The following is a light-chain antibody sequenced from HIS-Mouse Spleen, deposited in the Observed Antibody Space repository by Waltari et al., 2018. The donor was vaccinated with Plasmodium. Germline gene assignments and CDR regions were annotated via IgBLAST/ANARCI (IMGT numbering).Light chain of an antibody. J-gene: IGLJ1*01. V-gene: IGLV2-11*01. CDR2: DVS. CDR3: CSYAGSYTYV. Sequence: QSALTQPGSVSGSPGQSVTISCTGTSSDVGGYNYVSWYQQHPGKAPNLMIYDVSKRPSGVPDRFSGSKSGNTASLTISGLQAEDEADYYCCSYAGSYTYVFGTGTKVTVL. CDR1: SSDVGGYNY.